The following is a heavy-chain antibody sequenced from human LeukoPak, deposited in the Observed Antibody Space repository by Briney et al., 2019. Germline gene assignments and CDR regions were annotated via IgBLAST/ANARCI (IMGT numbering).Heavy chain of an antibody. CDR3: AKDAAYSSSWSDWFDP. CDR2: ISGSGGST. Sequence: GGSLRLSCAASGFTFSSYAMSWVRQAPGKGLEWVSAISGSGGSTYYADSVKGRFTISRDNSKNTLYLQMNSLRAEDTAVYYCAKDAAYSSSWSDWFDPWGQGTLVTVSS. D-gene: IGHD6-13*01. CDR1: GFTFSSYA. V-gene: IGHV3-23*01. J-gene: IGHJ5*02.